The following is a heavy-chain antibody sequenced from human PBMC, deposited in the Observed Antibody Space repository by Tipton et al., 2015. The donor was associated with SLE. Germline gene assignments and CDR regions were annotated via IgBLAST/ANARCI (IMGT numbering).Heavy chain of an antibody. J-gene: IGHJ4*02. CDR3: ARLSLDSWDLPQCFDS. V-gene: IGHV4-39*07. CDR1: GGSLSSSSYS. Sequence: TLSLTCTVSGGSLSSSSYSWDWIRQSPGKGLEWIGNIYQSGSTYYNPSLKSRVTISVDTSKNQLSLKLTSVTAADTAVYHCARLSLDSWDLPQCFDSWGQGTLVTVSS. CDR2: IYQSGST. D-gene: IGHD1-26*01.